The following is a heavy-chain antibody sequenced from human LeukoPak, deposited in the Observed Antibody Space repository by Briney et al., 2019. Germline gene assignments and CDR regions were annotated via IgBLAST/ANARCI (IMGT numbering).Heavy chain of an antibody. CDR2: ISSDSRGR. Sequence: PGGSLRLSCVVSGITVSNYDMIWVRQAPGKGLEWVSAISSDSRGRHYVDAVKGRFTISRDYSQNTVTLQMNSLRGDDTAIYYCAQPTGGVFLQGGVQHWGQGTLVTVSS. CDR1: GITVSNYD. CDR3: AQPTGGVFLQGGVQH. J-gene: IGHJ4*02. V-gene: IGHV3-23*01. D-gene: IGHD3-10*01.